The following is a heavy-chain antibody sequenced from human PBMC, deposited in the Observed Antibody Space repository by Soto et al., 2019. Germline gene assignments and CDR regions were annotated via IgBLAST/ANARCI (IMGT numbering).Heavy chain of an antibody. Sequence: QVTLKESGPVLVKPTETLTLTCTFSGFSLSIAEMGVTWIRQPPGKALEWLAHIFSNDEKSYSTSLRSRLTISKDPSKSQVVLTMTNMDPVDTATYYCARTPYYYDITAYRPQSRYFFDYWGQGTLVTVSS. CDR3: ARTPYYYDITAYRPQSRYFFDY. D-gene: IGHD3-22*01. CDR2: IFSNDEK. J-gene: IGHJ4*02. V-gene: IGHV2-26*01. CDR1: GFSLSIAEMG.